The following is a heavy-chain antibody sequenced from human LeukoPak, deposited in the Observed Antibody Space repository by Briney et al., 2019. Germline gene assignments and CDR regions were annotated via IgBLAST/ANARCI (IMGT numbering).Heavy chain of an antibody. D-gene: IGHD3-22*01. J-gene: IGHJ4*02. CDR1: GYTFTGYY. CDR3: ARGSSGYFLLAFDY. V-gene: IGHV1-69*13. Sequence: ASVKVSCKASGYTFTGYYMHWVRQAPGQGLEWMGGIIPIFGTGNYAQKFQGRVTITADESTSTVYMELSSLRSEDTAVYYCARGSSGYFLLAFDYWGQGTLVTVSS. CDR2: IIPIFGTG.